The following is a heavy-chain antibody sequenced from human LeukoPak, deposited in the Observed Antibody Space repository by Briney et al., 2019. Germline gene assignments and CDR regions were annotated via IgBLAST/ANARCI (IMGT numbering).Heavy chain of an antibody. CDR2: INPNSGGT. Sequence: GASVKVSCKASGYTFTGYYMHWVRQAPGQGLEWMGWINPNSGGTNYAQKFQGWVTMTRDTSISTAYMELSRLRSDDTAVYYCAREYAVAGKGACDYWGQGTLVTVSS. CDR3: AREYAVAGKGACDY. D-gene: IGHD6-19*01. CDR1: GYTFTGYY. J-gene: IGHJ4*02. V-gene: IGHV1-2*04.